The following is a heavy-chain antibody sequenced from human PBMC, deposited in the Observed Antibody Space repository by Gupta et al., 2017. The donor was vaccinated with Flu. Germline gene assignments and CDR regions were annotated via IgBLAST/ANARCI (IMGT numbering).Heavy chain of an antibody. Sequence: QVQLVESGGGVVQPGRSLRLSCAASGFTFSSYGMHWVRQAPGKGLEWVAVIWYDGSNKYYADSVKGRLPISRDNSKNTLYLQMNSLRAEDTAVYYCARAGSGGPKGHFDYWGQGTLVTVSS. J-gene: IGHJ4*02. D-gene: IGHD2-15*01. CDR3: ARAGSGGPKGHFDY. CDR1: GFTFSSYG. V-gene: IGHV3-33*01. CDR2: IWYDGSNK.